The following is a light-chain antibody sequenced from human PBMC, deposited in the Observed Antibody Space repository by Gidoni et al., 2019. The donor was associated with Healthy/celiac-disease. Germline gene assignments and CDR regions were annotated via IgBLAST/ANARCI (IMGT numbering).Light chain of an antibody. CDR3: QKYYSTYLT. CDR1: QSVLYSSNNKNY. CDR2: WAS. V-gene: IGKV4-1*01. J-gene: IGKJ4*01. Sequence: DIVMNQSPDSLAVSLGERATINCKSSQSVLYSSNNKNYLAWYQQKPGQPPKLLIYWASTRESGVPDRFSGSGSGTDFTLTISSLQAEDVAVYYFQKYYSTYLTFGGGTKVEIK.